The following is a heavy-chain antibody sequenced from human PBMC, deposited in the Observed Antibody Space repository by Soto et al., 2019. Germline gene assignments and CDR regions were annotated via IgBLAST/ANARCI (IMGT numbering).Heavy chain of an antibody. V-gene: IGHV3-23*01. CDR3: AKDRGGYDFWSGYYTVYYYGMDV. Sequence: GGFLRLSCAASGFTFSSYAMSWVRQAPGKGLEWVSAISGSGGSTYYADSVKGRFTISRDNSKNTLYLQMNSLRAEDTAVYYCAKDRGGYDFWSGYYTVYYYGMDVWGQGTTVTVSS. J-gene: IGHJ6*02. CDR1: GFTFSSYA. D-gene: IGHD3-3*01. CDR2: ISGSGGST.